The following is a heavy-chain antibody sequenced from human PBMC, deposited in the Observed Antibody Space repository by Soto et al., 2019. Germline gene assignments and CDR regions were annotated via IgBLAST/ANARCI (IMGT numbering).Heavy chain of an antibody. CDR3: ARVTPGNNLYYFSGLDF. D-gene: IGHD1-1*01. V-gene: IGHV3-30-3*01. J-gene: IGHJ6*02. CDR1: GFTFDTYG. Sequence: QVHLVESGGGVVQPGKSLRLSCVASGFTFDTYGIHWVRQAPGKGLQWVALISYEGSNTYYADSVRGRFTISRYNSKNTLYLQMNTLRPEDTGVYYCARVTPGNNLYYFSGLDFWGQGTSVTVSS. CDR2: ISYEGSNT.